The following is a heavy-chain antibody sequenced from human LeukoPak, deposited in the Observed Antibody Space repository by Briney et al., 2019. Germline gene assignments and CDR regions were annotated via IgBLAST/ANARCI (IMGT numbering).Heavy chain of an antibody. J-gene: IGHJ5*02. CDR3: ARDTAMVTYWFDP. V-gene: IGHV1-2*02. D-gene: IGHD5-18*01. CDR1: GYTFTGYY. CDR2: INPNSGGT. Sequence: GASVKVSCKASGYTFTGYYMHWVRQAPGKGLEWMGWINPNSGGTNYAQKFQGRVTMTRDTSISTAYMELSRLRSDDTAVYYCARDTAMVTYWFDPWGQGTLVTVSS.